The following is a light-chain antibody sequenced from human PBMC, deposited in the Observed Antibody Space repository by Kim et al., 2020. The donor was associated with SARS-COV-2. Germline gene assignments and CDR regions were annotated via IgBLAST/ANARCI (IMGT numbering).Light chain of an antibody. CDR2: AVS. CDR1: KSDIGGYDR. Sequence: SVTISCTGTKSDIGGYDRVSWYQQAPGTAPKVIIYAVSHRPLGVPDRFSGSKSGNTASLTISGLQTDDEAVYHCCSYASGGIFVLFGGGTQLTVL. V-gene: IGLV2-18*02. CDR3: CSYASGGIFVL. J-gene: IGLJ2*01.